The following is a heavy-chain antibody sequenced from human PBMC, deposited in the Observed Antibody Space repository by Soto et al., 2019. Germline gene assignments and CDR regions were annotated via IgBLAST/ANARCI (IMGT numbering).Heavy chain of an antibody. CDR1: GFTFSSYA. Sequence: QVQLVESGGGVVQPGRSLRLSCAASGFTFSSYAMHWVRQAPGKGLEWVAVISYDGSNKYYADSVKGRFTISRDNSQNTLYMNVNSLRAEDTAVYYGASPGRSDYWGQGTLFTVSS. J-gene: IGHJ4*02. CDR3: ASPGRSDY. V-gene: IGHV3-30-3*01. CDR2: ISYDGSNK.